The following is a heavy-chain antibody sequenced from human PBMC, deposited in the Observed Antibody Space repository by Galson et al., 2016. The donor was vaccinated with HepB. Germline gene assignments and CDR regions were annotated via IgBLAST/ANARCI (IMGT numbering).Heavy chain of an antibody. J-gene: IGHJ4*02. Sequence: SLRLSCAASGFTFSSYNMNWVRQAPGRGLEWVSYISSSSTYIYYTDSVKGRFTISSDNAKNSLYLQMNSLRAEATAVYYCARDRDRCNWDFDFWGQGTLVTVSS. D-gene: IGHD1-1*01. CDR2: ISSSSTYI. V-gene: IGHV3-21*01. CDR3: ARDRDRCNWDFDF. CDR1: GFTFSSYN.